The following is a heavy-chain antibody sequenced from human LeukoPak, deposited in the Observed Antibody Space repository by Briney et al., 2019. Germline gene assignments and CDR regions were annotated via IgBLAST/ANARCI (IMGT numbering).Heavy chain of an antibody. V-gene: IGHV3-23*01. D-gene: IGHD6-13*01. Sequence: GGSLRLSCAASGFTFSSYAMGWVRQAPGKGLEWVSAISGGGDSTYCADPVKGRFTISRDNSKNTLYLQMNSLRVEDTAVYYCTKGPPDSSTWYKRTEGWGQGTLVTVSS. CDR3: TKGPPDSSTWYKRTEG. CDR1: GFTFSSYA. CDR2: ISGGGDST. J-gene: IGHJ4*02.